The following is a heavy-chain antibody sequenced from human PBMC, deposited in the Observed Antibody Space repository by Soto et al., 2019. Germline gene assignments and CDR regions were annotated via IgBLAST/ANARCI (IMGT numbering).Heavy chain of an antibody. Sequence: QVPLVQSGAEVKKPGASVKVSCKASGYTFTSYGISWVRQAPGQGLEWMGWISAYNGNTNYAQKLQGRVTMTTDTSTSTAYMELRSLRSDDTAVYYCARVPAIRSGWYLDPQGGTLDYWGQGTLVTVSS. J-gene: IGHJ4*02. V-gene: IGHV1-18*04. CDR3: ARVPAIRSGWYLDPQGGTLDY. CDR1: GYTFTSYG. D-gene: IGHD6-19*01. CDR2: ISAYNGNT.